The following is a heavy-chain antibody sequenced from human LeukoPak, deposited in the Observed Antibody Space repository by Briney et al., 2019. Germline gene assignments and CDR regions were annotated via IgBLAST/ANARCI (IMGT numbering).Heavy chain of an antibody. CDR3: AKVGLVGAPNYYYYLDV. CDR2: IIGSGVST. Sequence: GGSLRLSCAASGFTFDYYAMTWVRQAPGKGLEWVSGIIGSGVSTFYADSVKGRFTISRDNSKNTLYLQMNSLRAEDPAVYYCAKVGLVGAPNYYYYLDVWGKGTKVTVSS. CDR1: GFTFDYYA. D-gene: IGHD1-26*01. V-gene: IGHV3-23*01. J-gene: IGHJ6*03.